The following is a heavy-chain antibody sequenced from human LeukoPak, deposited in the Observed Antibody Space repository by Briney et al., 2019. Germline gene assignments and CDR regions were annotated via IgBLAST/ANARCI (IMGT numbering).Heavy chain of an antibody. J-gene: IGHJ4*02. D-gene: IGHD3-9*01. V-gene: IGHV4-39*07. CDR1: GGSISSSAYY. CDR2: IYYSGNT. Sequence: SETLSLTCSVSGGSISSSAYYWGWIRQPPGQGLEWIGSIYYSGNTYYNPSLKSPVTISIDTSKNQFSLKLSSVTAADTAVYYCARVSGLVTGYLPYFDYWGQGTLVTVSS. CDR3: ARVSGLVTGYLPYFDY.